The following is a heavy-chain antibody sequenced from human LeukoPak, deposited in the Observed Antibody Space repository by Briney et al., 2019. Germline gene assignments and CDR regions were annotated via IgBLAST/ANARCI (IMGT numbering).Heavy chain of an antibody. V-gene: IGHV4-59*11. CDR1: GGSISSHY. CDR2: IYYSGST. Sequence: PSETLSLTCTVSGGSISSHYWSWIRQPPGKGLEWIGYIYYSGSTNYNPSLKSRVTISVDTSKNQFSLKLSSVTAADTAVYYCARGYDFWSGYYPDYFDYWGQGTLVTVSS. D-gene: IGHD3-3*01. CDR3: ARGYDFWSGYYPDYFDY. J-gene: IGHJ4*02.